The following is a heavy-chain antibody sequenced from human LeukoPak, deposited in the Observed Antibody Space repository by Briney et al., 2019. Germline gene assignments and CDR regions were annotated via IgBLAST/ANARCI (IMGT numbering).Heavy chain of an antibody. CDR2: ISYDGNNK. J-gene: IGHJ4*02. CDR3: AREYQDYTLAY. Sequence: GRPLRLSCAASGFIFSGYGMHWVRQAPGTGLEWVAVISYDGNNKYYANSVKGRFTISRDNSRNTLYLQMNSLRPEDTAVYYCAREYQDYTLAYWGQGALVTVSS. CDR1: GFIFSGYG. V-gene: IGHV3-30*03. D-gene: IGHD4-11*01.